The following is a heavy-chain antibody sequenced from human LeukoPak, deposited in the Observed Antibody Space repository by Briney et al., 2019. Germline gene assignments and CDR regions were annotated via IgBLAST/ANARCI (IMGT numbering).Heavy chain of an antibody. V-gene: IGHV1-69*04. CDR2: IIPILGIA. CDR3: ARETYYYDSSGYYFHFDY. Sequence: SVKVSCKASGGTFSSYAISWVRQAPGQGLEWMGRIIPILGIANYAQKFQGRVTITADKSTSTAYMELSSLRSEDTAVYYCARETYYYDSSGYYFHFDYWGQGTLVTVSS. J-gene: IGHJ4*02. D-gene: IGHD3-22*01. CDR1: GGTFSSYA.